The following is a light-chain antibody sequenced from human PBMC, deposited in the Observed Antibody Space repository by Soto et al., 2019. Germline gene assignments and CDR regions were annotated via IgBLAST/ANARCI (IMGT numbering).Light chain of an antibody. V-gene: IGKV4-1*01. CDR1: QSVLYSSNNKNY. CDR2: WAS. Sequence: ILMTQSPYALAVSLGERATINCKSSQSVLYSSNNKNYLAWYQQKPGQPPKLLIYWASTRESGVPDRFSGSGSGTDFTLTISSLQAEDVAVYYCQQYYSTPRTFGGGTKVDIK. CDR3: QQYYSTPRT. J-gene: IGKJ4*01.